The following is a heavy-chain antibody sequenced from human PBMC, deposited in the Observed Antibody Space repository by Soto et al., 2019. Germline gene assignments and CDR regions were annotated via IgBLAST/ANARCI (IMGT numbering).Heavy chain of an antibody. D-gene: IGHD1-26*01. J-gene: IGHJ4*02. CDR3: ARGVAVGATHYYFDY. Sequence: QVQLQQWGAGLLKPSETLSLTCAVYGGSFSGYYWSWIRQPPGKGLEWIGEINHSGSTNYNPSLKRRVTISVDTSKNQFSLKLSSVTAADTAVYYCARGVAVGATHYYFDYWGQGTLVTVSS. CDR1: GGSFSGYY. V-gene: IGHV4-34*01. CDR2: INHSGST.